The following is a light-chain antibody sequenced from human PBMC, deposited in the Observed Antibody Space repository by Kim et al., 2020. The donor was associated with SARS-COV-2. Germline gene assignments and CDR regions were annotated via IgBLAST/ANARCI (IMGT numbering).Light chain of an antibody. CDR2: LGS. CDR3: MQALQTIT. J-gene: IGKJ5*01. V-gene: IGKV2-28*01. CDR1: QNLLQSKGYNY. Sequence: ETASISCRYSQNLLQSKGYNYLDWYLKRPGQSPQLLIYLGSNRASGVPDRFSGSGSGTDCTLKISRVEAEDVGVYYCMQALQTITFGQGTRLEIK.